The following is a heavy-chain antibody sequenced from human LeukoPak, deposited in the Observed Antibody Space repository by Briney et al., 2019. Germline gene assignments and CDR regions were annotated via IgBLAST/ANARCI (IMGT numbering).Heavy chain of an antibody. CDR3: ARVDGRYYYGSGSYSLALDAFDI. Sequence: SETLSLTCTVSGGSISSSSYYWGWIRQPPGKGLEWIGSIYYSGSTYYNPSLKSRVTISVDTSKNQFSLKLSSVTAADTAVYYCARVDGRYYYGSGSYSLALDAFDIWGQGTMVTVSS. J-gene: IGHJ3*02. CDR2: IYYSGST. D-gene: IGHD3-10*01. V-gene: IGHV4-39*07. CDR1: GGSISSSSYY.